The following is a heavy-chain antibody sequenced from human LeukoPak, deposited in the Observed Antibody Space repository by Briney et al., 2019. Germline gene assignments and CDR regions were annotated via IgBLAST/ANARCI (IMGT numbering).Heavy chain of an antibody. J-gene: IGHJ3*02. Sequence: GGSLRLSCAGSGFTFSNYGMHWVRQAPDKGLEWVAVIAMDGSNKYYADSVKGRFTISRDNSKNTLYLQMNSLRAEVTAVYYCAKKVFSGWYGAFDIWGQGTMVTVSS. CDR3: AKKVFSGWYGAFDI. CDR1: GFTFSNYG. CDR2: IAMDGSNK. V-gene: IGHV3-30*18. D-gene: IGHD6-19*01.